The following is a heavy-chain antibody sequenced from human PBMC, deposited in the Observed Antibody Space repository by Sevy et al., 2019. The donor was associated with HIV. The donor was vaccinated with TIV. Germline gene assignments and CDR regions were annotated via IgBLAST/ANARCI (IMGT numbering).Heavy chain of an antibody. Sequence: GSLRLSCAASGFTFSNYWMTWVRQAPGKGLEWVANIKRDGSERYYLASVKGQLTISRDNAKKSLYLQMNSLTAEDTAVYYCARDCNSASCLWGLDVWGQGTTVTVSS. J-gene: IGHJ6*02. CDR3: ARDCNSASCLWGLDV. D-gene: IGHD1-26*01. V-gene: IGHV3-7*03. CDR1: GFTFSNYW. CDR2: IKRDGSER.